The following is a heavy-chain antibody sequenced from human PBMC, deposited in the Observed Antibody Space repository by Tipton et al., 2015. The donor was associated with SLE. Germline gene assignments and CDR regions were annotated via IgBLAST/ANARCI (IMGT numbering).Heavy chain of an antibody. Sequence: TLSLTCTVSGGSISSSSYYWGWIRQPPGQGLEWIGSIYYSGSTYYNPSLKSRVTISVDTSKNQFSLKLSSVTAADTAVYYCARERGDYGDYFDYWGQGTLVTVSS. J-gene: IGHJ4*02. V-gene: IGHV4-39*02. D-gene: IGHD4-17*01. CDR1: GGSISSSSYY. CDR2: IYYSGST. CDR3: ARERGDYGDYFDY.